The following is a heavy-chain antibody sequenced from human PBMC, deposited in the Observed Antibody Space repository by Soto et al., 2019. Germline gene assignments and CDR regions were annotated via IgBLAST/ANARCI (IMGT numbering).Heavy chain of an antibody. CDR3: ARFWSDY. Sequence: EVQLVESGGGLVQPGGSLRLSCAASGFTFSSYSMNWVRQAPGKGLEWVSFISAGGDAIYYADSVKGRFTISRDNAKNSLYLQMDSLRAEDTGLYYCARFWSDYWGQGTLVTVSS. V-gene: IGHV3-48*04. CDR2: ISAGGDAI. D-gene: IGHD3-3*01. J-gene: IGHJ4*02. CDR1: GFTFSSYS.